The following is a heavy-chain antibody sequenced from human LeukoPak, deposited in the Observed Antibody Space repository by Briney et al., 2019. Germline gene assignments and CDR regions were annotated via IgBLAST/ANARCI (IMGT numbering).Heavy chain of an antibody. CDR1: GFTFSSYA. CDR2: ISGSGGST. V-gene: IGHV3-23*01. J-gene: IGHJ5*02. Sequence: GGSLRLSCAASGFTFSSYAMSWVRQAPGKGLEWVSAISGSGGSTYYAVSVKGRFTISRDNHKKLLYLQMTSMGADDTAVYYCAKETIDCSSTSCYDWFDPWGQGTLVTVSS. D-gene: IGHD2-2*01. CDR3: AKETIDCSSTSCYDWFDP.